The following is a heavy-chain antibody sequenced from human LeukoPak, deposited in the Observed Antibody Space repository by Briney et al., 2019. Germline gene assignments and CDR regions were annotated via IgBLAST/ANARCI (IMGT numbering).Heavy chain of an antibody. CDR3: ARDPDYGDN. CDR1: GFTVSSNY. V-gene: IGHV3-53*01. D-gene: IGHD4/OR15-4a*01. J-gene: IGHJ4*02. CDR2: IYVGGTT. Sequence: GGSLRLSCAASGFTVSSNYMTWVRQAPGKGLEWVSVIYVGGTTYYADSVRGRFTISRDNSKNTLYLQMSSLRAEDTAVYYCARDPDYGDNWGLGTLVIVSS.